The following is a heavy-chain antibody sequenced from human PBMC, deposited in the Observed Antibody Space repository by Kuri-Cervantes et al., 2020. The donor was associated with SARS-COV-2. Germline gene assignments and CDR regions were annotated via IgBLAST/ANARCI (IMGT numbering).Heavy chain of an antibody. D-gene: IGHD2-2*01. CDR2: IYYSGST. CDR3: ARTRYATRLDI. V-gene: IGHV4-59*01. CDR1: GGSISSYY. J-gene: IGHJ3*02. Sequence: SETLSLTCTVSGGSISSYYWSWIRQPPGKGLEWIGYIYYSGSTNYNPSLKSRVTISVDTSKNQFSLKLSSVTAADTAVYYCARTRYATRLDIWGQGTMVTVSS.